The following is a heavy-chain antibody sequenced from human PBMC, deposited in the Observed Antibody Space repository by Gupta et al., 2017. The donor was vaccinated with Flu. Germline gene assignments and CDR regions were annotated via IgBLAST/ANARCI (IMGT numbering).Heavy chain of an antibody. Sequence: QVQLVQSGAEVKKPGSSVKVSCKASGGTFSSYAISWVRQAPGQGLEWMGGIIPIFGTANYAKKFQGRVTITADKSTSTAYMELSSLRSEDTAVYYCARDDLSRITGTGGYFDYWGQGTLVTVSS. CDR3: ARDDLSRITGTGGYFDY. CDR2: IIPIFGTA. D-gene: IGHD1-20*01. CDR1: GGTFSSYA. V-gene: IGHV1-69*06. J-gene: IGHJ4*02.